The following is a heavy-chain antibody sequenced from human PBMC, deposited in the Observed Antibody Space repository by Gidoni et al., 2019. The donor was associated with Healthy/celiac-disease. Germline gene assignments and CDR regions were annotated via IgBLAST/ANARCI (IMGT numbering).Heavy chain of an antibody. D-gene: IGHD2-2*01. Sequence: QVQLVQSGAAVKKPGSSVKVSCKASGGTFSSYTISWVRQAPGQGLEWMGRIIPILGIANYAQKFQGRVTITADKSTSTAYMELSSLRSEDTAVYYCARELSRVVPAAQNDAFDIWGQGTMVTVSS. CDR2: IIPILGIA. J-gene: IGHJ3*02. V-gene: IGHV1-69*08. CDR1: GGTFSSYT. CDR3: ARELSRVVPAAQNDAFDI.